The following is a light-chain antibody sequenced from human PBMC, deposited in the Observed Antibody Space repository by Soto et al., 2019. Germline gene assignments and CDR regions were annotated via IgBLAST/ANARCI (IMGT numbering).Light chain of an antibody. CDR3: CSFAGSYNVV. Sequence: QSALTQPASVSGSPGQSITISCSGSSSDIGAYNHVAWFQQFPGKTPKLVIYSVSDRPSGVSYRFSGSKSGNTASLTISGLQAEDEADYYCCSFAGSYNVVFGGGTKLTVL. V-gene: IGLV2-14*01. J-gene: IGLJ3*02. CDR1: SSDIGAYNH. CDR2: SVS.